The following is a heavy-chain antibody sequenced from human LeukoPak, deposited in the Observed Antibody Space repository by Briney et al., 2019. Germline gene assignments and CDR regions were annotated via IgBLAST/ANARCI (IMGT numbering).Heavy chain of an antibody. CDR1: GYTFTSYG. CDR2: IIPILGIA. Sequence: SVKVSCKASGYTFTSYGISWVRQAPGQGLEWMGRIIPILGIANYAQKFQGRVTITADKSTSTAYMELSSLRSEDTAVYYCARVGSSGSASWGRGTLVTVSS. V-gene: IGHV1-69*04. CDR3: ARVGSSGSAS. D-gene: IGHD6-19*01. J-gene: IGHJ4*02.